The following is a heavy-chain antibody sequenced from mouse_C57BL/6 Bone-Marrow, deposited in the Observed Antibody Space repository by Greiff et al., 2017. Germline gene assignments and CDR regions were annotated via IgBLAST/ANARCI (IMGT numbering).Heavy chain of an antibody. J-gene: IGHJ4*01. CDR1: GFNIKDDY. CDR2: IDPENGDT. D-gene: IGHD2-3*01. V-gene: IGHV14-4*01. Sequence: QLQQSGAELVRPGASVKLSCTASGFNIKDDYMHWVKQRPEQGLEWIGWIDPENGDTEYASKFQGKATITADTSSNTAYLQLSSLTSEDTAVYYCTTNGYYGYAMDYWGQGTSVTVSS. CDR3: TTNGYYGYAMDY.